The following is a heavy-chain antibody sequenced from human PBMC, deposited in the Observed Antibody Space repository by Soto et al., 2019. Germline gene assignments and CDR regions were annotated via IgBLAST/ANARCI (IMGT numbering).Heavy chain of an antibody. Sequence: SETLSLTCTVSGGSISSSSYYWGWIRQPPGKGLEWIGSIYYSGSTYYNPSLKSRVTISVDTSKNQFSLRVNSVTAADTAVYYCARHADVATNMDLAYFKSWGEGTLVTVSS. V-gene: IGHV4-39*01. CDR1: GGSISSSSYY. CDR2: IYYSGST. J-gene: IGHJ4*02. CDR3: ARHADVATNMDLAYFKS. D-gene: IGHD5-12*01.